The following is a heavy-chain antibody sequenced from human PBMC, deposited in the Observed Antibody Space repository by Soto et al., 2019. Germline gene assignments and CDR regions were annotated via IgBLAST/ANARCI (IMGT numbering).Heavy chain of an antibody. D-gene: IGHD2-8*02. CDR3: SRDHSSGGYDY. J-gene: IGHJ4*02. CDR1: GFSVDNIF. Sequence: GGSLRLSCVASGFSVDNIFMSWVRQAPGKGLQWVSTISDDGRTYYADSVKGRFSLSRDKSRNTLYLQMNRLRVEDTAVYYCSRDHSSGGYDYRGQGSLGTVSA. V-gene: IGHV3-53*01. CDR2: ISDDGRT.